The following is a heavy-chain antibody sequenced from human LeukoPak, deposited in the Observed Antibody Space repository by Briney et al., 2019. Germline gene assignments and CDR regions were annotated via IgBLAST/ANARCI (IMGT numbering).Heavy chain of an antibody. CDR1: GYTFTNYD. CDR2: MNPNSGST. Sequence: ASVKVSCKASGYTFTNYDINWVRQATGQGLEWMGWMNPNSGSTGYAQKFQGRVTMTRNTSISTAYMGLSSLRSEDTAVYYCARGLNFGYSSSWYFWGQGTLVTVSS. V-gene: IGHV1-8*02. J-gene: IGHJ4*02. D-gene: IGHD6-13*01. CDR3: ARGLNFGYSSSWYF.